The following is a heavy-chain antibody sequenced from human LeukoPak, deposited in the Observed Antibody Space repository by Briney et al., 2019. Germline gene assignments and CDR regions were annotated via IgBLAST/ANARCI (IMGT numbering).Heavy chain of an antibody. Sequence: GESLKISCQGSGSSFTSYWIGWVRPMPGKGLEWMGIIYPGDSDTRYSPSFQGQVTISADKSISTAYLQWSSLKASDTAIYYCARHETGPYFDYWGQGTLVTVSS. CDR1: GSSFTSYW. D-gene: IGHD1-1*01. J-gene: IGHJ4*02. V-gene: IGHV5-51*01. CDR3: ARHETGPYFDY. CDR2: IYPGDSDT.